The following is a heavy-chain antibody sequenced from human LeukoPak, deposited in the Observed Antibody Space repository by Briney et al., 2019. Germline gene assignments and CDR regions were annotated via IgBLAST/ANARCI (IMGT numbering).Heavy chain of an antibody. CDR2: ISTSSSYI. J-gene: IGHJ3*02. Sequence: GGSLRLSCAASGFTFSSYSMNWVRQAPGKGLEWVSCISTSSSYIYYADSVKGRFTTSRDNAKNSLSLQMNSLRAEDTAVYYCARITMIRGVSIDAFDIWGQGTMVTVSS. V-gene: IGHV3-21*01. D-gene: IGHD3-10*01. CDR3: ARITMIRGVSIDAFDI. CDR1: GFTFSSYS.